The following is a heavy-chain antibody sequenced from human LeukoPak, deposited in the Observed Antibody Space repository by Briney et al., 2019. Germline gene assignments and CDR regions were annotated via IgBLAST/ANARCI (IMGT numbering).Heavy chain of an antibody. CDR2: ISAYNGNT. CDR1: GYTFTSYG. V-gene: IGHV1-18*01. J-gene: IGHJ4*02. Sequence: ASVKVSCKASGYTFTSYGISWVRQPPGQGLEWMGWISAYNGNTNYDQKLQDRGTMTTDTTTSTAFIEQRSTRSDDDTVCYCARADFWSGYYEYWGQGTLVTVSS. D-gene: IGHD3-3*01. CDR3: ARADFWSGYYEY.